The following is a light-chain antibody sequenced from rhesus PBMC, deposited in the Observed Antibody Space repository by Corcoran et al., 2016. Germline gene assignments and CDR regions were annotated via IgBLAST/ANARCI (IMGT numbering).Light chain of an antibody. CDR3: PQPNTYPLT. CDR1: QGIRKY. J-gene: IGKJ4*01. CDR2: DAS. V-gene: IGKV1-25*01. Sequence: DIQMTQSPSSLSASVGETVTITCQASQGIRKYLAWYQQKPGKAPKLLIYDASTLQSGVPSRFSGRGSGTEFTFIISSLQPEDFATYYCPQPNTYPLTFGGGTKV.